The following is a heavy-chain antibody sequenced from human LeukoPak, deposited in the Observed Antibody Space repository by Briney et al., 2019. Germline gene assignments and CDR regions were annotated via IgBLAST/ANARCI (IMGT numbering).Heavy chain of an antibody. J-gene: IGHJ6*02. CDR2: IYYSGST. V-gene: IGHV4-30-4*01. Sequence: SETLSLTCTVSGGSISSGDYYWSWIRQPPGKGLEWIGYIYYSGSTYYNPSLKSRVTISVDTSKNQFSLKLSSVTAADTAVYYCARATANGPLHYYGMDVWGQGTTVTVSS. CDR1: GGSISSGDYY. D-gene: IGHD2-8*01. CDR3: ARATANGPLHYYGMDV.